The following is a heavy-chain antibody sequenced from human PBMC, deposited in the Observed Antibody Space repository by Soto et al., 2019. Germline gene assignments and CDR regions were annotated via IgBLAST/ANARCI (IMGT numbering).Heavy chain of an antibody. CDR2: ISGSGGST. D-gene: IGHD2-15*01. Sequence: EVQLLESGGGLVQPGGSLRLSCAASGFTFSSYAMSWVRQAPGKGLEWVSAISGSGGSTYYADSVKGRFTISRDNSKNRLNRKMTGGRAGDKAENNGAKEGGVGGYCSGGSCYSWPDYWGQGTLVTVSS. J-gene: IGHJ4*02. CDR3: AKEGGVGGYCSGGSCYSWPDY. V-gene: IGHV3-23*01. CDR1: GFTFSSYA.